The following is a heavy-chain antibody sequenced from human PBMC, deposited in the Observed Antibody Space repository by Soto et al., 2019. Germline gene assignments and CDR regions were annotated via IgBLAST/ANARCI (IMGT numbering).Heavy chain of an antibody. D-gene: IGHD3-3*01. Sequence: QVQLQESGPGLVKPSQTLSLTCTVSGGSINSGGYYWSWIRQHPGKGLEWIAYIYYSGSTYYNPSLKRRVTISLDTSKNQFSLKLTSVTAADTAVYYCARGRAGCFWSGRRDNWFDPWGKGTLVTVSS. CDR2: IYYSGST. V-gene: IGHV4-31*03. CDR1: GGSINSGGYY. J-gene: IGHJ5*02. CDR3: ARGRAGCFWSGRRDNWFDP.